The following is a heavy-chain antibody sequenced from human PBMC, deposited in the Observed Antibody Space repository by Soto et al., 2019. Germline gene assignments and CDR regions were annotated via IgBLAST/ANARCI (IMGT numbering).Heavy chain of an antibody. J-gene: IGHJ4*02. CDR3: TRGPRSTSTGTGAF. Sequence: GGSLKLSCAASGFTFSMYWMHWVRHVPGKGPEWVSRINDDGSSTNYADSVKGRFTISRDNAKNTLYLQMNDLRAEDTAVYYCTRGPRSTSTGTGAFWGQGTLVTVSS. CDR2: INDDGSST. D-gene: IGHD1-1*01. V-gene: IGHV3-74*01. CDR1: GFTFSMYW.